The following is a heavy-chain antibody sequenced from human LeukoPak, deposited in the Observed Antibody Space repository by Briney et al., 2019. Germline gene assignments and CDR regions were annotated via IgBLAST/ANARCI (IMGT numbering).Heavy chain of an antibody. CDR3: SRGLDSRKLGY. CDR1: TFDDYA. J-gene: IGHJ4*02. Sequence: TFDDYAMHWVRQAPGKGLEWIGSIHPSGMLYNNPSLESRVTMSRDTSKNQFSLNLNSVTAADTAVYFCSRGLDSRKLGYWGQGILVTVSS. V-gene: IGHV4-30-2*04. CDR2: IHPSGML. D-gene: IGHD3-22*01.